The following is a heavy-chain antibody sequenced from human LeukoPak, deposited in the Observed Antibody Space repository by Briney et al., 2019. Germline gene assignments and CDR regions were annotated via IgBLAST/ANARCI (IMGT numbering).Heavy chain of an antibody. J-gene: IGHJ4*02. CDR1: GGSISSGRYY. Sequence: PSRTLSLTCTVSGGSISSGRYYWNWIRQPAGKGLEWIGRIYTSGSTNYNPSLKSRVTISVDKSKNQFSLKLSSVTAADTAVYYCARVRRDYYDIQRREMLIDYWGQGTLVTVSS. V-gene: IGHV4-61*02. CDR2: IYTSGST. CDR3: ARVRRDYYDIQRREMLIDY. D-gene: IGHD3-22*01.